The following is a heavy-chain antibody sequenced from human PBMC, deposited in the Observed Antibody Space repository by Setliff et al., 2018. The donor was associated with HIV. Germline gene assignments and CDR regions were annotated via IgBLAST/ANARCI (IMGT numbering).Heavy chain of an antibody. J-gene: IGHJ3*01. CDR1: GDSIGAYY. D-gene: IGHD3-10*01. V-gene: IGHV4-34*01. CDR2: VSHSGGT. CDR3: ARGRGPMGGDAFDV. Sequence: SETLSLTCAVYGDSIGAYYWGWIRQPPGKGLEWVGEVSHSGGTNYSPSLRSRVSVSLDTSKNQFSLKLNSVTAADTAVYFCARGRGPMGGDAFDVWGQGTMVTVSS.